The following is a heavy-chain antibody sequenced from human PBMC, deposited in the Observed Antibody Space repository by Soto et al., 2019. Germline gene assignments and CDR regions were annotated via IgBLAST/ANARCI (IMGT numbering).Heavy chain of an antibody. CDR3: CRTGGVSTKGSIWFHT. Sequence: PADALSLTCTVSGVSISSYYWSWIRQPPGKGLEWIGYIYYSGSTNYNPSLKRPVTISLDRSEKQSSLELGGVTVADSAVYCCCRTGGVSTKGSIWFHTWGQGNLVS. D-gene: IGHD2-15*01. J-gene: IGHJ5*02. CDR2: IYYSGST. V-gene: IGHV4-59*01. CDR1: GVSISSYY.